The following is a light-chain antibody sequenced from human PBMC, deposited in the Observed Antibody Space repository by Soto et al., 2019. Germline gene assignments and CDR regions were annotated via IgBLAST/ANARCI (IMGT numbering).Light chain of an antibody. CDR2: DVT. J-gene: IGLJ1*01. CDR3: SSYTSNTTPYV. Sequence: QSALTQPASVSGSPGQSIAISCTGTSSDVGAYNYVSWYQQHPGKVPKLVIYDVTNRPSGVSDRFSGSKSGNTASLTISGLQAEDEADYYCSSYTSNTTPYVFGTGTKFTVL. CDR1: SSDVGAYNY. V-gene: IGLV2-14*01.